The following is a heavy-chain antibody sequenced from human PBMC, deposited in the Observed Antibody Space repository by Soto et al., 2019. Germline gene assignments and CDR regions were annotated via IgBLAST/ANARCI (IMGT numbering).Heavy chain of an antibody. V-gene: IGHV1-69*02. Sequence: GASVKVSCKASGGTFSSYTISWVRQAPGQGLEWMGRIIPILGIANYAQKFQGRVTITADKSTSTAYMELSSLRSEDTAVYYCANAYYGSALNYYYYYGMAVWGQGTTVTVSS. CDR3: ANAYYGSALNYYYYYGMAV. D-gene: IGHD3-10*01. CDR2: IIPILGIA. J-gene: IGHJ6*02. CDR1: GGTFSSYT.